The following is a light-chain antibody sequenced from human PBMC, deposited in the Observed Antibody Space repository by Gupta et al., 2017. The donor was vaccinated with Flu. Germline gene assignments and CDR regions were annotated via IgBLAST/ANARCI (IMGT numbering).Light chain of an antibody. CDR2: DDS. Sequence: SYVLTQPPSVSVAPGQTARITCWGNNIGSKAVHWYQQKPGQAPVLVVHDDSDRPSGIPERFSGSNSGNSGSNSGNTATLTISRVEAGDEADYYCQVWDSSSDHRVFGGGTKLTVL. CDR1: NIGSKA. V-gene: IGLV3-21*02. CDR3: QVWDSSSDHRV. J-gene: IGLJ3*02.